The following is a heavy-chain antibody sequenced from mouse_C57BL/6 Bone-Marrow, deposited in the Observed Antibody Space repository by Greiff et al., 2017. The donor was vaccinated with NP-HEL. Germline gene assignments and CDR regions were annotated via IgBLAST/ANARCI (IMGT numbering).Heavy chain of an antibody. Sequence: EVQVVESGGGLVKPGGSLKLSCAASGFTFSDYGMHWVRQAPEKGLEWVAYISSGSSTIYYADTVKGRFTISRDNAKNTLFLQMTSLRSEDTAMYYCAKSSYYDYDYFYWYFDVWGTGTTVTVSS. CDR1: GFTFSDYG. D-gene: IGHD2-4*01. CDR3: AKSSYYDYDYFYWYFDV. J-gene: IGHJ1*03. CDR2: ISSGSSTI. V-gene: IGHV5-17*01.